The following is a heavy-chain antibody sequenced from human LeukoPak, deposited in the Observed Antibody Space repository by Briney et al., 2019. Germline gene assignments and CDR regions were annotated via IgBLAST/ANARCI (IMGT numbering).Heavy chain of an antibody. CDR3: ARDSVPWIQLWLRGGYFDY. V-gene: IGHV1-69*13. J-gene: IGHJ4*02. CDR2: IIPIFGTA. D-gene: IGHD5-18*01. CDR1: GGTFNSYA. Sequence: PGASVKVSCKASGGTFNSYAISWVRQAPGQGLEWMGGIIPIFGTANYAQKFQGRVTITADESTSTAYMELSSLRSEDTAVYYCARDSVPWIQLWLRGGYFDYWGQGTLVTVSS.